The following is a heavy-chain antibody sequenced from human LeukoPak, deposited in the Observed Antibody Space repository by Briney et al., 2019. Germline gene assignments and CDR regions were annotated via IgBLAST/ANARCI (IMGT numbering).Heavy chain of an antibody. Sequence: SETLSLTCTVSGGSISSYYWSWIRQPPGKGLEWIGYIYYSGSTNYNPSLKSRVTISVDTSKNQFSLKLSSVTAADTAVYYCARRWGSGTYYSNYYGMDVWGQGTTVTVSS. CDR2: IYYSGST. J-gene: IGHJ6*02. D-gene: IGHD1-26*01. V-gene: IGHV4-59*08. CDR3: ARRWGSGTYYSNYYGMDV. CDR1: GGSISSYY.